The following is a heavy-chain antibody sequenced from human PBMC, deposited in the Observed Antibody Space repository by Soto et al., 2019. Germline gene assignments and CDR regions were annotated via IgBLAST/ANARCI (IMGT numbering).Heavy chain of an antibody. CDR2: IYHSGST. J-gene: IGHJ4*02. CDR1: GGSISSSNW. Sequence: SETLSLTCAVSGGSISSSNWWSWVRQPPGKGLEWIGEIYHSGSTNYNPSLKSRFTISVDKSKNQFSLKLSTLTAADTAVYYCARRRGYCSGGSCYYFDYWGQGTLVTVSS. D-gene: IGHD2-15*01. CDR3: ARRRGYCSGGSCYYFDY. V-gene: IGHV4-4*02.